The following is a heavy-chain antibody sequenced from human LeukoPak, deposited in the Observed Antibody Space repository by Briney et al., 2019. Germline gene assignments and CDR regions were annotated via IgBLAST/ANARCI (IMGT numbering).Heavy chain of an antibody. CDR2: IKPDGSEK. J-gene: IGHJ4*02. CDR1: GFTFNTYW. V-gene: IGHV3-7*01. Sequence: GGSLRLSCAASGFTFNTYWMSWVRQAPGKGLEWVASIKPDGSEKHYVDSVKGRFTISRDNAKNSLYLQMNSLRAEDTAVYYCARYATVVAQPNDYWGQGTLVTVSS. D-gene: IGHD2-15*01. CDR3: ARYATVVAQPNDY.